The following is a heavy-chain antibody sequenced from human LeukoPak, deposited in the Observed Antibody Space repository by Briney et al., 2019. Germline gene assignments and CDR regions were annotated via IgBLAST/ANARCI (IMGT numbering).Heavy chain of an antibody. D-gene: IGHD5-12*01. CDR3: ARGRGSTSRY. Sequence: ASVKVSCKASGYTFTSYGITWVRQAPGQGLEWMGWISSYNGDTNYAQSLQGRVTMTTDTSTSTAYMELRSLRSDDTAIYYCARGRGSTSRYWGQGTLVTVSS. CDR2: ISSYNGDT. CDR1: GYTFTSYG. V-gene: IGHV1-18*01. J-gene: IGHJ4*02.